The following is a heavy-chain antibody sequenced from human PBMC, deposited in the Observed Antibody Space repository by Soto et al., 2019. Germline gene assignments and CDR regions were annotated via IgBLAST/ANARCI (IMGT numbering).Heavy chain of an antibody. J-gene: IGHJ4*02. D-gene: IGHD3-22*01. CDR3: ARDYYDSSGYYSNYFDY. CDR2: LYTGTDT. V-gene: IGHV3-53*01. CDR1: GFTVSSTY. Sequence: GGSLRLSCAASGFTVSSTYLTWVRQAPGKGLEWVAILYTGTDTVYADSVKGRFTISRDSSKNTFYLQMNSLRAEDTAVYYCARDYYDSSGYYSNYFDYWGQGTLVTVSS.